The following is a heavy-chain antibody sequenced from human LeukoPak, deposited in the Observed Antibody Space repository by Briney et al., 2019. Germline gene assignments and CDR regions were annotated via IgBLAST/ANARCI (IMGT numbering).Heavy chain of an antibody. J-gene: IGHJ4*02. CDR3: ARDPSGDQGLDS. CDR2: TYYRSRWYY. Sequence: SQTLSLTCAISGDSVSSNTAAWYWIGQSPSRGLEWLGRTYYRSRWYYEHAVSVRSRITINADTSKNHFSLQLNSVTPDDTAVYYCARDPSGDQGLDSWGQGTLVTVSS. D-gene: IGHD3-10*01. V-gene: IGHV6-1*01. CDR1: GDSVSSNTAA.